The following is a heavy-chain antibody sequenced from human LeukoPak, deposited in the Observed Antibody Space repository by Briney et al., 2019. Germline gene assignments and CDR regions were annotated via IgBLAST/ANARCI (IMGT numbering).Heavy chain of an antibody. J-gene: IGHJ4*02. Sequence: GGSLRLSCAASGFTVSSNYMSWVRQAPGKGLEWVSSISSSSSYIYYADSVKGRFTISRDNAKNSLYLQMNSLRAEDTAVYYCAREYYDSSGYEDYWGQGTLVTVSS. CDR1: GFTVSSNY. CDR2: ISSSSSYI. V-gene: IGHV3-21*01. CDR3: AREYYDSSGYEDY. D-gene: IGHD3-22*01.